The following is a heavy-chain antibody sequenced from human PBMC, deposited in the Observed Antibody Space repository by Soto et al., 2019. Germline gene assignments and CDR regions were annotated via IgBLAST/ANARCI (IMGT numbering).Heavy chain of an antibody. J-gene: IGHJ4*02. CDR2: VNAGTGNV. CDR3: AEVISVYYY. CDR1: GYTFTTFA. D-gene: IGHD3-22*01. Sequence: ASVKVSCKASGYTFTTFAIHWVRQAPGQGLEWMGWVNAGTGNVQYSQNFQDRVTFTRDTSASTAYMELSSLGFEDTAVYYCAEVISVYYYWGQGTPVTVFS. V-gene: IGHV1-3*01.